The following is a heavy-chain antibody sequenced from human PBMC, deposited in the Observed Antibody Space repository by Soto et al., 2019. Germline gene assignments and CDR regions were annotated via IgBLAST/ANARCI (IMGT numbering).Heavy chain of an antibody. V-gene: IGHV1-69*13. D-gene: IGHD3-22*01. J-gene: IGHJ4*02. CDR2: IIPVFQTA. Sequence: SVKVSCKASGGLFSSYPISWVRQVPGQGLEWMGGIIPVFQTAYYTQRFQGRVTITADESTNTAYMELSSLRSEDTAIYYCARGGSGYTWFNEFWGRGTLVTVSS. CDR3: ARGGSGYTWFNEF. CDR1: GGLFSSYP.